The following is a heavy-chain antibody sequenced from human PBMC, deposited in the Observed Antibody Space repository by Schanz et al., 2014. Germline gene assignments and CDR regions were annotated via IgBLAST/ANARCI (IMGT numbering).Heavy chain of an antibody. J-gene: IGHJ4*01. CDR2: IDGKSTTV. D-gene: IGHD6-13*01. CDR3: AREQIMAAAGLVDY. V-gene: IGHV3-11*01. CDR1: GFTFSDYY. Sequence: PGGSLRLSCAASGFTFSDYYMSWIRQAPGKGLEWLSYIDGKSTTVYYADSVKGRFTISRDNAKNSLYLQMNSLRAEDTAVYYCAREQIMAAAGLVDYWGHGTLVTVSS.